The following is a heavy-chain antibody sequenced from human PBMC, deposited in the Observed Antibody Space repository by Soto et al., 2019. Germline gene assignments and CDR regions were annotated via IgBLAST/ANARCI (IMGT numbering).Heavy chain of an antibody. V-gene: IGHV4-30-2*06. CDR3: ARDRRSLYHDGSGLDY. J-gene: IGHJ4*02. D-gene: IGHD3-22*01. CDR1: GGSISSGGYS. CDR2: IYHGGST. Sequence: QLQLQESGSGLVRPSQTLSLSCAVSGGSISSGGYSWNWIRQSPGKGLEWIGYIYHGGSTYSNPSLESRVTLSVDTSKHQFSLRLNSVIAADTAVYYCARDRRSLYHDGSGLDYWGQGILVTVSS.